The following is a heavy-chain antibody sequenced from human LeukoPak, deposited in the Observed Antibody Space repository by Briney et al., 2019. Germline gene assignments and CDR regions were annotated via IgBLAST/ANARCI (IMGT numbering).Heavy chain of an antibody. CDR2: ISYDGSNK. D-gene: IGHD7-27*01. CDR1: GFTFSSYG. Sequence: GGSLRLSCAASGFTFSSYGMHWVRQAPGKGLEGVAVISYDGSNKYYADSVKGRFNISRGNSKNTLHLQMNSLRAEETAVYYCAKTGDDGVYFDYWGQGTLVTVSS. J-gene: IGHJ4*02. V-gene: IGHV3-30*18. CDR3: AKTGDDGVYFDY.